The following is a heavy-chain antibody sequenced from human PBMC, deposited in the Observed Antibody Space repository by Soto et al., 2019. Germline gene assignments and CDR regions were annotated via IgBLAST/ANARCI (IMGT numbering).Heavy chain of an antibody. CDR2: IVVGSGNT. CDR3: AASTPRGGSGSPS. J-gene: IGHJ4*02. V-gene: IGHV1-58*01. Sequence: QMQLVQSGPEAKKPGTSVKVSCKASGYTFTSSAVQWVRQARGQRLEWIGWIVVGSGNTNYAQKFQERVTITRDMSTSTAYMELSSLRSEDTAVYYCAASTPRGGSGSPSWGQGTLVTVSS. CDR1: GYTFTSSA. D-gene: IGHD6-19*01.